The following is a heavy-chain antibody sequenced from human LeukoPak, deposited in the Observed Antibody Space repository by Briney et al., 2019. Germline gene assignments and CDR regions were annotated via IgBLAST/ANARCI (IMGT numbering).Heavy chain of an antibody. D-gene: IGHD6-13*01. CDR3: ARGAEAETSPLDY. Sequence: ASVKVSCKASGYIFTGYDMHWVRQAPGQGLEWMGWINPNTGGTNYAQKFQGRVTMTRDTSISTAYMELSRLRSDDTAVYYCARGAEAETSPLDYWGQGTLVTVSS. J-gene: IGHJ4*02. CDR2: INPNTGGT. CDR1: GYIFTGYD. V-gene: IGHV1-2*02.